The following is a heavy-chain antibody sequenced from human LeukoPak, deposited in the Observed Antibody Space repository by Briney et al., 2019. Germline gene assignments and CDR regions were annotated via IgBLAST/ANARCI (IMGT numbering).Heavy chain of an antibody. V-gene: IGHV4-61*02. Sequence: SETLSLTCTVSGGSISSGSYYWSWIRQPAGKGLEWIGRIYTSGSTNYNPSLKSRVTISVDTSKNQFSLKLSSVTAADTAVHYCAREDYDFWSGYYIGFDPWGQGTLVTVSS. CDR2: IYTSGST. J-gene: IGHJ5*02. CDR1: GGSISSGSYY. CDR3: AREDYDFWSGYYIGFDP. D-gene: IGHD3-3*01.